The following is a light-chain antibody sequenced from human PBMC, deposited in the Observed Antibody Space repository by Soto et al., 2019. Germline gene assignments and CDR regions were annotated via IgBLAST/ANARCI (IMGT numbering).Light chain of an antibody. CDR1: HSLVAVDGNTY. CDR2: TVS. J-gene: IGKJ1*01. Sequence: DVVMTQSPLSLTVTLGQPASISCTSNHSLVAVDGNTYLNWFQQRPGQSPRRLIYTVSNRDSGVPDRFSGRGSGTDFTLDISRVEVEDVGVYYCMQATHWPGTFGQGTKVEIK. V-gene: IGKV2-30*01. CDR3: MQATHWPGT.